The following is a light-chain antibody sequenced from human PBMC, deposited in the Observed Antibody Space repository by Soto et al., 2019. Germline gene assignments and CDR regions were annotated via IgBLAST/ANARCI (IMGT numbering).Light chain of an antibody. J-gene: IGKJ4*01. V-gene: IGKV3-11*01. Sequence: EIVLSQSPATLSLSPGERASLSCRASQSISVYLAWYQQKSGQPPRLLIYDASNRATGIPARFSGSGSGTDFTLTISSLEPEDVAVYYCHQRTRWPPTFGGGTKVEI. CDR2: DAS. CDR3: HQRTRWPPT. CDR1: QSISVY.